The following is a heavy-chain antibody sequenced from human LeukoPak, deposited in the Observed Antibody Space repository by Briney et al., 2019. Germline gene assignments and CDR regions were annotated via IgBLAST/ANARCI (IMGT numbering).Heavy chain of an antibody. Sequence: SETLSLTCTVSGGSISSYYWSWIRQPPGKGLERIGYIYYSGSTNYNPSLKSRVTISLDTSKNQFSLKLSSVTAADTAVYYCARQSRATGTLDSWGQGTLVTVSS. CDR2: IYYSGST. CDR3: ARQSRATGTLDS. D-gene: IGHD6-13*01. V-gene: IGHV4-59*08. CDR1: GGSISSYY. J-gene: IGHJ5*01.